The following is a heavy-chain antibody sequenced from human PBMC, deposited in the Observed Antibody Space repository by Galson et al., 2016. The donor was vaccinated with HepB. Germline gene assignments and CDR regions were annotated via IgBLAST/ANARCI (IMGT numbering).Heavy chain of an antibody. CDR3: ARRTLQPSFDY. J-gene: IGHJ4*02. Sequence: SETLFLTCTISGDSISIRGYYWAWIRQPPGKGLEWIGSIYYSGNTYNNPSLKTRVSMSVDTSKNHFSLELSSVTAADTAVYYCARRTLQPSFDYWGQGTPVSVSS. D-gene: IGHD1-14*01. V-gene: IGHV4-39*02. CDR1: GDSISIRGYY. CDR2: IYYSGNT.